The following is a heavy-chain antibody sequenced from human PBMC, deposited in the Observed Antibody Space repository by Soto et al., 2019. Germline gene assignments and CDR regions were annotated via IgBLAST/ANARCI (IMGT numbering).Heavy chain of an antibody. CDR1: GFNVSAYT. V-gene: IGHV3-30-3*01. Sequence: QVKLVESGGGVVQPGRSLRLSCAASGFNVSAYTMHWVRQAPGKGLEWVAVISSDGNHKYYTDSVKGRFTIYRDTSTNTLYLQMNSLRAEDTAVYYCARWEQPLFDYWGQGTLVTVSS. CDR2: ISSDGNHK. CDR3: ARWEQPLFDY. D-gene: IGHD1-26*01. J-gene: IGHJ4*02.